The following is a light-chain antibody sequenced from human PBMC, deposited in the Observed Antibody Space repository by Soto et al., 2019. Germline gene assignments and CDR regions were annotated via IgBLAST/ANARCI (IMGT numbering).Light chain of an antibody. CDR3: QQYGSSPPWT. CDR2: GAS. CDR1: QSVSSSY. Sequence: EIVLTQSPGTLSLSPGERATLSCRASQSVSSSYLAWYQQKPGQAPRLLIYGASIRATGIPDRFSGSGSGTDFTLTINILEAEDFAVYYCQQYGSSPPWTFGQGTKVEIK. V-gene: IGKV3-20*01. J-gene: IGKJ1*01.